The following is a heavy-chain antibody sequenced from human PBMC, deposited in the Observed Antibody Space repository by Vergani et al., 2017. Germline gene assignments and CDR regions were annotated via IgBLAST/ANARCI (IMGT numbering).Heavy chain of an antibody. D-gene: IGHD4-17*01. CDR3: ARAPPYGDYVRWFDP. J-gene: IGHJ5*02. CDR2: INHSGST. Sequence: QVQLQQWGAGLLKPSETLSLTCAVYGGSFSGYYWSWIRQPPGKGLEWIGEINHSGSTNYNPSLKSRVTISVDTSKNQFYLKLSAVTAADTAVYYFARAPPYGDYVRWFDPWGQGTLVTVSS. V-gene: IGHV4-34*01. CDR1: GGSFSGYY.